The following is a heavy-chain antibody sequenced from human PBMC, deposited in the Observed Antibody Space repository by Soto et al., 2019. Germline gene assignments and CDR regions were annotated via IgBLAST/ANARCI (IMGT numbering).Heavy chain of an antibody. V-gene: IGHV4-31*03. D-gene: IGHD3-10*01. J-gene: IGHJ6*02. CDR3: ARDKGGAALKGSGMDV. CDR2: IYYNGNT. CDR1: GGSLRRRDFY. Sequence: HVQLQESGPGLLKPSQTLSLSCSVSGGSLRRRDFYWSWMRHYPEKGLEWIGSIYYNGNTYYNPSLKSRVTMSLDTSMNEFSLRLTSVTAADTAVYYCARDKGGAALKGSGMDVWGQGTTVTFSS.